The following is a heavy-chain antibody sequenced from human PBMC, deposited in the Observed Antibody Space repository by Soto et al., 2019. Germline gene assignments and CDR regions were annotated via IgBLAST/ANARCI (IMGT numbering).Heavy chain of an antibody. V-gene: IGHV4-34*01. D-gene: IGHD3-10*01. Sequence: SETLSLTCAVYGGSFSGYYWSWIRQPPGKGLEWIGEINHSGSTNYNPSLKSRVTIPGDTSKNQFSLKLSAVTAADTAGYYCAILRFGEFPQTTEYFQHWGQGTLVTVSS. J-gene: IGHJ1*01. CDR1: GGSFSGYY. CDR3: AILRFGEFPQTTEYFQH. CDR2: INHSGST.